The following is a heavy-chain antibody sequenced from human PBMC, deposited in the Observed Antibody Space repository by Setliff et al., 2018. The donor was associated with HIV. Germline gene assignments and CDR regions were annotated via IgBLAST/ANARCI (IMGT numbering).Heavy chain of an antibody. J-gene: IGHJ4*02. CDR3: TTDPSSRGY. CDR1: GFTFSNAW. D-gene: IGHD6-13*01. CDR2: IKSKTDGGTT. V-gene: IGHV3-15*07. Sequence: LRLSCAASGFTFSNAWMNWVRQAPGKGLEWVGHIKSKTDGGTTDYAAPVKGRFTISRDDSKNTLCLQMNSLKTEDTAVYYCTTDPSSRGYWGQGALVTVSS.